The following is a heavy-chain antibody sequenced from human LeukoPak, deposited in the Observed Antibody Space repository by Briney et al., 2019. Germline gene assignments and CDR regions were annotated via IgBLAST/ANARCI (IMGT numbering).Heavy chain of an antibody. V-gene: IGHV3-23*01. CDR1: GFTFSSYA. D-gene: IGHD6-13*01. CDR2: ISGSGGST. Sequence: GGSLRLSCAASGFTFSSYAMSWVRQAPGKGLEWVSAISGSGGSTYYADSVKGRFTISRDNSKNTLYLQMNSLRAEDTAVYYCAKAQRKRVPIGSSWRFDYWGQGTLVTVSS. CDR3: AKAQRKRVPIGSSWRFDY. J-gene: IGHJ4*02.